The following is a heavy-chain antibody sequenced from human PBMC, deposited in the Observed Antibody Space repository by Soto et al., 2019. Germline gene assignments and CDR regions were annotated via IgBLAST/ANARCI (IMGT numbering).Heavy chain of an antibody. CDR3: ARGHGDY. CDR1: GGSVSSDSYY. D-gene: IGHD7-27*01. Sequence: QVQLQESGPGLVKPSETLSLTCTVSGGSVSSDSYYWSWIRQPPGKGLEWIGYIYYSGSTNYNPSLKSRGTISVDTSKNQFSLKLSSVTAADTAVYYCARGHGDYWGQGTLVTVSS. V-gene: IGHV4-61*01. CDR2: IYYSGST. J-gene: IGHJ4*02.